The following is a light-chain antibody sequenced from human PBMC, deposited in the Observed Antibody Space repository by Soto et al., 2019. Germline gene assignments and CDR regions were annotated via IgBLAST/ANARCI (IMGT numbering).Light chain of an antibody. CDR3: QQYNSAPNT. CDR1: QDISNY. V-gene: IGKV1-27*01. CDR2: DAS. Sequence: DIRMTQSPSSLSASVGDRVTNACRASQDISNYLAWYQQKPGKVPKLLIFDASTLQTGVQSRFSGSGAGTVFTLTISGLQPEDVAAYYCQQYNSAPNTFGRGTRLEIK. J-gene: IGKJ2*01.